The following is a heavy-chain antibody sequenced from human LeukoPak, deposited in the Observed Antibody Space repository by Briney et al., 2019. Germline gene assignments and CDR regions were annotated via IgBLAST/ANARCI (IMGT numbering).Heavy chain of an antibody. J-gene: IGHJ4*02. CDR2: ISSSGSSI. V-gene: IGHV3-11*04. CDR3: ARSPQWELPDY. D-gene: IGHD1-26*01. CDR1: GFTFSDYY. Sequence: GGSLRLSCAASGFTFSDYYMSWIRQAPGKGLEWIAYISSSGSSIQYAESVRGRFSISRDNAKTSLYLQMNSLRAEDTSVYYCARSPQWELPDYWGQGTLVTVSS.